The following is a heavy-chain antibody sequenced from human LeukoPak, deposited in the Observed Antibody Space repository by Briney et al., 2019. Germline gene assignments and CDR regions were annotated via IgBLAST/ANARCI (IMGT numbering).Heavy chain of an antibody. CDR3: ARVAPETPYYDFWSGYPVGAFDI. J-gene: IGHJ3*02. Sequence: SETLSLTCTVSGGSISSSSYYWGWIRQPPGKGLEWIGSIYYSGSTYYNPSLKSRVTISVDTSKNQFSLKLSSVTAADTAVYYCARVAPETPYYDFWSGYPVGAFDIWGQGTMVTVSS. CDR2: IYYSGST. CDR1: GGSISSSSYY. D-gene: IGHD3-3*01. V-gene: IGHV4-39*07.